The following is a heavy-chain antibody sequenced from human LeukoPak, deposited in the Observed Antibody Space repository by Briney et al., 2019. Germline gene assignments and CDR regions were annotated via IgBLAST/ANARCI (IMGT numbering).Heavy chain of an antibody. V-gene: IGHV4-39*07. CDR2: IYYSGST. J-gene: IGHJ5*02. CDR3: ARGPRFGELLWHWFDP. D-gene: IGHD3-10*01. Sequence: PSETLSLTCTISGGSINSTYYWGWIRQPPGKGLEWIGSIYYSGSTYYNPSLKSRVSISEDTSKNQFSLKLRSVTAADTAVYYCARGPRFGELLWHWFDPWGQGTLVTVSS. CDR1: GGSINSTYY.